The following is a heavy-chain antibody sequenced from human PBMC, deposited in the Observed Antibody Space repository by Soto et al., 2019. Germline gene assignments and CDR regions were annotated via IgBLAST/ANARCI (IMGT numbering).Heavy chain of an antibody. J-gene: IGHJ5*02. CDR2: MNPNSGNT. Sequence: ASVKVSCKASGYTFTSYDINWVRQAPGQGLEWMGWMNPNSGNTGYAQKFQGRVTMTRDTSISTAYLELSSLTSDDTAVYYCAREDIVVVPPSRPFDPWGQGTLVTVS. D-gene: IGHD2-2*01. V-gene: IGHV1-8*01. CDR1: GYTFTSYD. CDR3: AREDIVVVPPSRPFDP.